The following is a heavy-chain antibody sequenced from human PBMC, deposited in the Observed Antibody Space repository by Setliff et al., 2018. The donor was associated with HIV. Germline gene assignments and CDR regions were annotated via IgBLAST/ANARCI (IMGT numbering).Heavy chain of an antibody. D-gene: IGHD2-15*01. CDR1: GGSFSGYY. V-gene: IGHV4-34*01. CDR2: INHSGST. J-gene: IGHJ4*02. CDR3: ARGPLLLYY. Sequence: SETLSLTCAVYGGSFSGYYWSWIRQPPGKGLEWIGEINHSGSTNYNPSLKSRVTISVDTSKNQLSLKLSSVTAADTAVYYCARGPLLLYYWGQGTLVTVSS.